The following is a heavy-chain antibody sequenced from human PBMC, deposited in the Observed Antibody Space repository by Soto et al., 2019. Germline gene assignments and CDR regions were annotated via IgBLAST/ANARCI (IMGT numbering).Heavy chain of an antibody. V-gene: IGHV2-5*02. D-gene: IGHD6-13*01. CDR2: IYWDDDK. CDR3: AHSRLAAAGLFHF. CDR1: GFSLSTSGVG. J-gene: IGHJ4*02. Sequence: QITLKESGPTLVKPTQTLMLTCTFSGFSLSTSGVGVGWIRQPPGKVLEWLALIYWDDDKRYRASLKSRLTITKDTSKNQVLFTITTMEPVSTTAYYCAHSRLAAAGLFHFWGQGTLVTASS.